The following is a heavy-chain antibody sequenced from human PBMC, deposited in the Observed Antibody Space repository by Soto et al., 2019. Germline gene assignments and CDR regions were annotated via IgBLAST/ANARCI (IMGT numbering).Heavy chain of an antibody. CDR3: ARPQGALGDAFDI. J-gene: IGHJ3*02. V-gene: IGHV3-74*01. CDR2: INSDGSST. D-gene: IGHD1-26*01. CDR1: GFTFSSYW. Sequence: EVPLVESGGGLVQPGGSLRLSCAASGFTFSSYWMHWVRQAPGKGLVWVSRINSDGSSTSYADSVKGRFTISRDNAKNTLYLQMNSLRAEDTAVYYCARPQGALGDAFDIWGQGTMVTVSS.